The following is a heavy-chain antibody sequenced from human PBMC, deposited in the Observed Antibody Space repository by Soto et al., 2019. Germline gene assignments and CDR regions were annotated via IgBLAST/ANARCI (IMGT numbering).Heavy chain of an antibody. J-gene: IGHJ6*02. D-gene: IGHD3-16*01. V-gene: IGHV1-69*06. CDR1: GGTFSSYA. CDR3: ARVYAGAGGGYYYYGMDV. CDR2: IIPIFGTA. Sequence: QVQLVQSGAEVKKPGSSVKVSCKASGGTFSSYAISWVRQAPGQGLEWMGGIIPIFGTANYAQKFQGRVTLTADKSTSTAYMELSSLRSEDTAVYYCARVYAGAGGGYYYYGMDVWGQGTTVTVSS.